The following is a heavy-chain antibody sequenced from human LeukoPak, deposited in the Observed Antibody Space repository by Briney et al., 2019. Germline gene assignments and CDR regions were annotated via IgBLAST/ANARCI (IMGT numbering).Heavy chain of an antibody. D-gene: IGHD3-22*01. Sequence: GGSLRLSCAASGFTFSSYWMSWVRQAPGKGLEWVANIKQDGSEKYYVDSVKGRFTISRDNAKNSLYPQMNSLRAEDTAVYYCAREGYDSSGYYPTGYWGQGTLVTVSS. J-gene: IGHJ4*02. CDR2: IKQDGSEK. CDR3: AREGYDSSGYYPTGY. V-gene: IGHV3-7*01. CDR1: GFTFSSYW.